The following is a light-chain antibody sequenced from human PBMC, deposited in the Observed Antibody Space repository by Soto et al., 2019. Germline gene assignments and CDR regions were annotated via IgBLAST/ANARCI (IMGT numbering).Light chain of an antibody. V-gene: IGKV1-39*01. Sequence: DIQMTQSPSSLSASVGDRVTITCRASQSISRNLNWYQHKPGKAPKLLIYAASSLQNGVPSRFRGGGSGTEFTLSISSLQPKDFGTYYCQQSYTTASITFGQGTRLEIK. CDR2: AAS. CDR3: QQSYTTASIT. CDR1: QSISRN. J-gene: IGKJ5*01.